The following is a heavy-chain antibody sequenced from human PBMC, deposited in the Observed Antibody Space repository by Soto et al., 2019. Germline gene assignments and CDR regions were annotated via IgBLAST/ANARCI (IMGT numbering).Heavy chain of an antibody. J-gene: IGHJ4*02. Sequence: EVQLVESGGGLVQPGGSLRVSCAASGFTFSSHRIHWVRQAPGKGLEWVSRIDTDGGGTSYADSVKGRFTISTDKSENTVYLQMNGLRVEEMAVYYCATVFDVWGQGTLVTVSS. CDR1: GFTFSSHR. CDR2: IDTDGGGT. CDR3: ATVFDV. D-gene: IGHD4-17*01. V-gene: IGHV3-74*01.